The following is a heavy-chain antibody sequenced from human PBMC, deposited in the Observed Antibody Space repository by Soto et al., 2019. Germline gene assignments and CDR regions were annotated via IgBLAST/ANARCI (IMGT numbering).Heavy chain of an antibody. CDR3: ARTTLTYYYDSSGHHFDY. Sequence: GSGPTLVNPTQTLTLTCTFSGFSLSTSGMCVSWIRQPPGKALEWLALIDWDDDKYYSTSLKTRLTISKDTSKNQVVLTMTNMDPVDTATYYCARTTLTYYYDSSGHHFDYWGQGTLVTVSS. CDR1: GFSLSTSGMC. D-gene: IGHD3-22*01. V-gene: IGHV2-70*01. CDR2: IDWDDDK. J-gene: IGHJ4*02.